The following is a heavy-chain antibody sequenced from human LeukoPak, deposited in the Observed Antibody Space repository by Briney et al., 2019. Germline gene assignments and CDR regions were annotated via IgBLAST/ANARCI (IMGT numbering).Heavy chain of an antibody. V-gene: IGHV4-39*07. CDR2: IYYSGRT. CDR1: GGSISSNGYY. CDR3: ATDGAEWLAHDAFDI. Sequence: SSETLSLTCTVSGGSISSNGYYWGWIRQPPGKGLKWIGSIYYSGRTYYNPSLKSRVTISVDTSKNQFSLKLNSVTAADTAVYYCATDGAEWLAHDAFDIWGQGTMVTVSS. D-gene: IGHD6-19*01. J-gene: IGHJ3*02.